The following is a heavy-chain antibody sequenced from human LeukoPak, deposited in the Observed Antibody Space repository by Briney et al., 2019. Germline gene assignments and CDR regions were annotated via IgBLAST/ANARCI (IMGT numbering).Heavy chain of an antibody. J-gene: IGHJ4*02. D-gene: IGHD4-11*01. V-gene: IGHV3-64*01. CDR1: GFSFGSYV. Sequence: GGSLSLSFAASGFSFGSYVMHWVRQAPGKGLEYVSSISSNGVNTYYANSVKGRFTISRDNAKNTLHLQMGSLRVEDMAVYYCARASVTTTWHHLGYWGQGALVTVSS. CDR2: ISSNGVNT. CDR3: ARASVTTTWHHLGY.